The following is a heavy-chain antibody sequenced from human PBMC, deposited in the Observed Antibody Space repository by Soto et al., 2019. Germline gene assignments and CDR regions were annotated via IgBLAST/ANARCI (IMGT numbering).Heavy chain of an antibody. D-gene: IGHD2-21*01. CDR1: GFTFSSYG. V-gene: IGHV3-33*01. Sequence: PGGSLRLSCAASGFTFSSYGMHWVRQAPGKGLEWVAVIWYDGSNKYYADSVKGRFTISRDNSKNTLYLQMNSLRAEDTAVYYCARPYCGGDCYSVLGPFDYWGQGTLVTVSS. CDR2: IWYDGSNK. J-gene: IGHJ4*02. CDR3: ARPYCGGDCYSVLGPFDY.